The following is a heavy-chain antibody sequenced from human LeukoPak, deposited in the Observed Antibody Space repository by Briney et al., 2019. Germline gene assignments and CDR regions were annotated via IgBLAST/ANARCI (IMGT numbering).Heavy chain of an antibody. V-gene: IGHV1-69*01. CDR3: ARDDTEIQEPYYYDSSGYYLLDY. CDR2: SIPIFGTA. D-gene: IGHD3-22*01. Sequence: ASVKVSCKASGGTFSSYAISWVRQAAGQGREWMGGSIPIFGTANYAQKFQGRVTITADESTSTAYMELSSLRSEDTAVYHCARDDTEIQEPYYYDSSGYYLLDYWGQGTLVTVSS. J-gene: IGHJ4*02. CDR1: GGTFSSYA.